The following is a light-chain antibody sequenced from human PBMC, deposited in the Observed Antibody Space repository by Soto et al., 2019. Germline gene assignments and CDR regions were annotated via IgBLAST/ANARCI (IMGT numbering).Light chain of an antibody. CDR3: QQYGNFWT. Sequence: EIVLTQSPATLSLSPGERATLSCRASQSVSSYLAWYQQKPGQAPRLLIYDTSNRATGIPARFSGSGSGADFTLTISSLEPEDFATYYCQQYGNFWTFGPGTKVEIK. CDR1: QSVSSY. CDR2: DTS. V-gene: IGKV3-11*01. J-gene: IGKJ1*01.